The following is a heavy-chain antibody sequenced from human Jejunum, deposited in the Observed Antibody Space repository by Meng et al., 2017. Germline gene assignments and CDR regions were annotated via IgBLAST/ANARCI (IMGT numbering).Heavy chain of an antibody. J-gene: IGHJ4*02. CDR3: ARAIRERYFDS. D-gene: IGHD1-14*01. CDR2: VWPSGAT. V-gene: IGHV4-4*02. CDR1: GVSTTVPFY. Sequence: QVQLQESGPGCVMPSRHLSHTCIGSGVSTTVPFYWTWIRQAPGKGLEWIGEVWPSGATYYNPSLSSRITISIDTSNNQFSLEVAFLTAADTAVYYCARAIRERYFDSWGQGTLVTVSS.